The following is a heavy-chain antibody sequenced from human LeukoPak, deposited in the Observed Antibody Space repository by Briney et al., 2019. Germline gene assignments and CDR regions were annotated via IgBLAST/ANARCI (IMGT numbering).Heavy chain of an antibody. CDR3: ARLSPCYYYYYMDV. CDR2: IYYSGST. Sequence: SETLSLTCTVSGGSISSSSYYWGWIRQPPGKGLEWIGSIYYSGSTYYNPSLKSRVTISVDTSKNQLSLKLSSVTAADTAVYYCARLSPCYYYYYMDVWGKGTTVTVSS. V-gene: IGHV4-39*01. CDR1: GGSISSSSYY. J-gene: IGHJ6*03.